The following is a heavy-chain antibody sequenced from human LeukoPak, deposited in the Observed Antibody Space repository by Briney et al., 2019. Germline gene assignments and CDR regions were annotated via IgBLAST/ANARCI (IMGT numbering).Heavy chain of an antibody. V-gene: IGHV1-2*02. CDR2: INPNSGGT. CDR3: ARDQSGSSGYSDY. J-gene: IGHJ4*02. CDR1: GYTVTGYS. D-gene: IGHD3-22*01. Sequence: ASVKVSCKASGYTVTGYSMHWVRQAPGQGLEWMGWINPNSGGTNYAQKFQGRVTMTRDTSISTAYMELSRLRSDDTAVYYCARDQSGSSGYSDYWGQGTLVTVSS.